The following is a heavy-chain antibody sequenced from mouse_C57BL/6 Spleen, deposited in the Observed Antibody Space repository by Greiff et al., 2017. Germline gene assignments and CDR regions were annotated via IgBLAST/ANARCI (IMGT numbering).Heavy chain of an antibody. D-gene: IGHD2-1*01. Sequence: QVQLQQPGAELVRPGSSVKLSCKASGYTFTSYWMHWVKQRPIQGLEWIGNIDPSDSETHYNQKFKDKATLTVDKSSSTAYMQLSSLTSEDSAIYYCARWGVYYGYYGYAMDYWGQGTTVTVSS. V-gene: IGHV1-52*01. CDR3: ARWGVYYGYYGYAMDY. CDR1: GYTFTSYW. J-gene: IGHJ4*01. CDR2: IDPSDSET.